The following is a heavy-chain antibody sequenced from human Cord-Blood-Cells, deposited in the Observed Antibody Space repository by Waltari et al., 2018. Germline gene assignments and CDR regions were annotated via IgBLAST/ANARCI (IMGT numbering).Heavy chain of an antibody. CDR2: IIPIFGTA. Sequence: QVQLVQSGAEVKKPGSSVKVSCKASGGPFSSYATSWVRQAPGQGLEWMGGIIPIFGTANYAQKFQGRVTITADESTSTAYMELSSLRSEDTAVYYCARFSDRTAALYYGMDVWGQGTTVTVCS. V-gene: IGHV1-69*01. CDR1: GGPFSSYA. CDR3: ARFSDRTAALYYGMDV. J-gene: IGHJ6*02. D-gene: IGHD6-13*01.